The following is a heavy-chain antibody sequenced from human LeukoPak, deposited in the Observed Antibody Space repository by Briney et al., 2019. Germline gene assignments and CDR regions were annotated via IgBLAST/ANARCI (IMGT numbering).Heavy chain of an antibody. CDR3: ARNPGPGTLDN. Sequence: GASLRLSCAASGFTFNDYYMSWIRHAPGKGLEWVSFISSSGGHTNYADSVKGRFTISRDNAKNSLYLQMNSLRAEDTAVYYCARNPGPGTLDNWGQGTLVSVSS. CDR2: ISSSGGHT. J-gene: IGHJ4*02. CDR1: GFTFNDYY. V-gene: IGHV3-11*06. D-gene: IGHD6-13*01.